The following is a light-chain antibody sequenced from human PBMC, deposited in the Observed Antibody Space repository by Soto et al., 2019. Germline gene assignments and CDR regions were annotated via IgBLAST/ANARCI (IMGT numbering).Light chain of an antibody. J-gene: IGKJ5*01. V-gene: IGKV1-33*01. CDR2: DSS. CDR3: QHFGNLPLT. Sequence: DIQMTQSPSSLSASVGDRVTIICQASQDINNYLNWYQQKPGKAPKLLIYDSSNLEIGVPSRFSGSGYGTRFSFTISSLQPADIATYYCQHFGNLPLTFGQGTRLEL. CDR1: QDINNY.